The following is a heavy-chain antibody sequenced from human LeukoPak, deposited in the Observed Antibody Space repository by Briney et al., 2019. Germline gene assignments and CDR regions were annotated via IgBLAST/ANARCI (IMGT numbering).Heavy chain of an antibody. CDR1: GGSFSGYY. Sequence: PSETLSLTCAVHGGSFSGYYWSWIRQPPGKGLEWIGEINHSGSTNYNPSLKSRVTISVDTSKNQFSLKLSSVTAADTAVYYCARGPGDLVLPNYDILTGYTPKSLDYWGQGTLVTVSS. D-gene: IGHD3-9*01. V-gene: IGHV4-34*01. CDR3: ARGPGDLVLPNYDILTGYTPKSLDY. CDR2: INHSGST. J-gene: IGHJ4*02.